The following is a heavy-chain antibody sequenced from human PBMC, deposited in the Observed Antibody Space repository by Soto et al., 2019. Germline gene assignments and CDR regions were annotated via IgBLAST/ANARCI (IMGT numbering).Heavy chain of an antibody. Sequence: QLQLQESGSGLVRTSQTLSLTCAVSGGSISSGGYSWNWIRQPPGKGLEWIGYIYHSGSTLYNPSLKSRVTISVDKSKNQFSLRLYSVTAADTAVYYCARDQLEGNWFDPWGQGTLVTVSS. D-gene: IGHD1-1*01. CDR3: ARDQLEGNWFDP. CDR1: GGSISSGGYS. J-gene: IGHJ5*02. V-gene: IGHV4-30-2*01. CDR2: IYHSGST.